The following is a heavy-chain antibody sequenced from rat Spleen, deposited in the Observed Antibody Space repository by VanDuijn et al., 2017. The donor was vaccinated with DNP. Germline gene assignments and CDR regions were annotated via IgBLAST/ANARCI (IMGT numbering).Heavy chain of an antibody. Sequence: EVQLQESGPGLVKPSQSLSLTCSVTGYSITRTYWGWIRKFPGNKMEWIGHISYSGSTSYHPSLKSRIYITRDTSKNQFFLHLNSVTTEDTATYYCARRGFYSEPLDYWGQGFMVTVSS. CDR1: GYSITRTY. CDR2: ISYSGST. V-gene: IGHV3-1*01. D-gene: IGHD1-1*01. CDR3: ARRGFYSEPLDY. J-gene: IGHJ2*01.